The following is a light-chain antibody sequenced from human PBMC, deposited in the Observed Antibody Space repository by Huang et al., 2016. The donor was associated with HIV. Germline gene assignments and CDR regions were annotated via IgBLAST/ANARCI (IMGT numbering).Light chain of an antibody. J-gene: IGKJ1*01. CDR3: QQYDNLPRT. Sequence: DIQMTQSPSSLSASVGDRVTITCQARQDISNYLNWYQQKPGKDPKLLIYDEANLETVVPSRFSGSGSGTDFTFTISSLQPEDIATYYCQQYDNLPRTFGQGTKVEVK. V-gene: IGKV1-33*01. CDR2: DEA. CDR1: QDISNY.